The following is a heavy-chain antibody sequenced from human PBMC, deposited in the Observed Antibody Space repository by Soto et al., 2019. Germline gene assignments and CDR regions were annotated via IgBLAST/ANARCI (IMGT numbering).Heavy chain of an antibody. V-gene: IGHV1-69*01. J-gene: IGHJ4*02. CDR1: GGTFSRHA. CDR2: IIPMFGTA. D-gene: IGHD3-22*01. CDR3: ARGWGYDSNDYYYAY. Sequence: QVQLVQSGAEVRKPGSSVKVSCKASGGTFSRHAISWVRQAPGQGLEWLGGIIPMFGTANPAQKFQGRVTIIADEATSTVYMELSSLRSEDTDMYYCARGWGYDSNDYYYAYWGQGTLVIVSS.